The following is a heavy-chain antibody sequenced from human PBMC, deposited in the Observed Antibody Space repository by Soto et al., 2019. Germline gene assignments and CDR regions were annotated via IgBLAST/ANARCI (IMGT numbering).Heavy chain of an antibody. CDR3: ARSRSSYRYEY. J-gene: IGHJ4*02. Sequence: QVQLVQSGSEVKKPGASVKVSCKASGYIFTSYDINWVRQATGQGLEWMGWMNPNSGNTGYAQKFQGRVTMTRNTSVSTADMELSSRSSEDRAVYYCARSRSSYRYEYWGQGTLVTVSS. CDR2: MNPNSGNT. CDR1: GYIFTSYD. D-gene: IGHD3-22*01. V-gene: IGHV1-8*01.